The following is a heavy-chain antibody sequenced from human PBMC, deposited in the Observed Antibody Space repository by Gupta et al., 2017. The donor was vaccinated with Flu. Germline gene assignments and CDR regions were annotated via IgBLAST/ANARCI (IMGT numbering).Heavy chain of an antibody. J-gene: IGHJ6*02. CDR2: VSYSGDNK. Sequence: QVQLVESGGGVVQPGRSLRLSCVASGFRFRDFAMHWVRQGPGKGLEWVAAVSYSGDNKYYVGAVQGRFTISRNNSNNMVYLQMNNLRAEDTAIYYCAKCTSTWNTYSYYHGMDVWGHGTTVSVSS. CDR1: GFRFRDFA. D-gene: IGHD1-1*01. CDR3: AKCTSTWNTYSYYHGMDV. V-gene: IGHV3-30*18.